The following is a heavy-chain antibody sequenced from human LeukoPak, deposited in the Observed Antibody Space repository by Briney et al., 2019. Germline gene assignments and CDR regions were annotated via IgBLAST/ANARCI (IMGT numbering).Heavy chain of an antibody. CDR2: IYYSGST. J-gene: IGHJ5*02. V-gene: IGHV4-31*03. CDR3: ARESYYYDSSGYQNWFDP. Sequence: SQTLSLTCTVSGGSISSGGYYWSWIRQHPGKGLEWIGYIYYSGSTYYNPSLKSRVTISVDTSKNQFSLKLSSVTAADTAVYYYARESYYYDSSGYQNWFDPWGQGTLVTVSS. CDR1: GGSISSGGYY. D-gene: IGHD3-22*01.